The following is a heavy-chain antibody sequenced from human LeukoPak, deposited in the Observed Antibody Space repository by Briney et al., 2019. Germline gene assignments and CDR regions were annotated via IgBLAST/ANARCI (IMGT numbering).Heavy chain of an antibody. CDR3: AKDLKKLELRGIDRNNWFDP. Sequence: PGGSLRLSCAASGFTFSSYWMSWVRQAPGKGLEWVANIKQDGSEKYYVDSMKGRFTISRDNAKNSLYLQMNSLRAEDTAVYYCAKDLKKLELRGIDRNNWFDPWGQGTLVTVSS. CDR2: IKQDGSEK. CDR1: GFTFSSYW. V-gene: IGHV3-7*03. J-gene: IGHJ5*02. D-gene: IGHD1-7*01.